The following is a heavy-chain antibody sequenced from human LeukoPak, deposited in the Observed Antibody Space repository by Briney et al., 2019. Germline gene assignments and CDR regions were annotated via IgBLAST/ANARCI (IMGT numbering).Heavy chain of an antibody. V-gene: IGHV3-23*01. D-gene: IGHD1-26*01. CDR2: ISGSGGST. Sequence: GSLRLSCAASGFTFSSYGMHWVRQAPGKGLEWVSAISGSGGSTYYADSVKGRFTISRDNSKNTLYPQMNSLRAEDTAVYYCAKDSRAKVGATDFDYWGQGTLVTVSS. CDR1: GFTFSSYG. CDR3: AKDSRAKVGATDFDY. J-gene: IGHJ4*02.